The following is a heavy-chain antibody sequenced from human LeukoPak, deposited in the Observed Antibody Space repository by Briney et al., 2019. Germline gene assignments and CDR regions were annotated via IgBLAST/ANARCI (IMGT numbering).Heavy chain of an antibody. D-gene: IGHD4-17*01. V-gene: IGHV1-2*02. J-gene: IGHJ6*03. CDR1: EYTFTGYY. CDR3: ARDLGDGDSDMAHYYYYYMDV. CDR2: INPNSGGT. Sequence: ASVKVSCKASEYTFTGYYMHWVRQAPGQGLEWMGWINPNSGGTNYAQKFQGRVTMTRDTSISTAYMELSRLRSDDTAVYYCARDLGDGDSDMAHYYYYYMDVWGKGTTVTVSS.